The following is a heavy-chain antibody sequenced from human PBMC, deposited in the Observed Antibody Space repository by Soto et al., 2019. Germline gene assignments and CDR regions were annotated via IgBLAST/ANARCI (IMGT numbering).Heavy chain of an antibody. CDR2: IYHSRTT. V-gene: IGHV4-4*02. CDR1: GGSISSSNW. CDR3: ARVTAPKELRDTAIVTGEDY. Sequence: QVQLQESGPGLVKPSGTLSLTCGVSGGSISSSNWWSWVRQPPGKGLVWIGGIYHSRTTIYNPSLKSRVTRSVDKSKNHVSLQLSSVTDGDTAVYYCARVTAPKELRDTAIVTGEDYWGQGPLVTVSS. J-gene: IGHJ4*02. D-gene: IGHD5-18*01.